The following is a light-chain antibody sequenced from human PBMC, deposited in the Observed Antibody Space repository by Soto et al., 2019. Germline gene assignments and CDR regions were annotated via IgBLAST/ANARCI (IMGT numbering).Light chain of an antibody. CDR1: SSDIGYYKF. CDR2: EVS. V-gene: IGLV2-14*01. Sequence: QSVLTQPPSASGSPGQSVTISCTGTSSDIGYYKFVSWYQQHPGKAPKLLIYEVSNRPSGVSSRFSGSKSGNTASLTISGLQTEDEASYYCSSSTDTDTLVIFGGGTKLTVL. J-gene: IGLJ2*01. CDR3: SSSTDTDTLVI.